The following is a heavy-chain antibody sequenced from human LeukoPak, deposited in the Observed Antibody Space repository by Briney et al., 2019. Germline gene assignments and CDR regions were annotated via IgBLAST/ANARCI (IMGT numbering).Heavy chain of an antibody. CDR2: ISSSSSYI. Sequence: GGSLTLSCAASGFTFSSYAMSWVRQAPGKGLEWVSSISSSSSYIYYADSVKGRFTISRDNAKNSLYLQMNSLRAEDTAVYYCARDDSSSWYYRGQPNWFDPWGQGTLVTVSS. CDR1: GFTFSSYA. J-gene: IGHJ5*02. CDR3: ARDDSSSWYYRGQPNWFDP. V-gene: IGHV3-21*01. D-gene: IGHD6-13*01.